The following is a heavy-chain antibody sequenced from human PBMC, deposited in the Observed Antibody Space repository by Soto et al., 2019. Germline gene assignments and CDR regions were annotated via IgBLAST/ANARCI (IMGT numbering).Heavy chain of an antibody. CDR3: ARVERGTATTVVDAFDI. D-gene: IGHD1-1*01. Sequence: QVQLQQWGAGLLKPSETLSLTCAVYGGFVSSGSYYWSWVRQPPGKGLEGVGEMSHSGGTHFNPALKSRVTISVDTSKNQFSLKMSSVTAADPALYYCARVERGTATTVVDAFDIWGPGTMVTVSS. CDR1: GGFVSSGSYY. CDR2: MSHSGGT. J-gene: IGHJ3*02. V-gene: IGHV4-34*01.